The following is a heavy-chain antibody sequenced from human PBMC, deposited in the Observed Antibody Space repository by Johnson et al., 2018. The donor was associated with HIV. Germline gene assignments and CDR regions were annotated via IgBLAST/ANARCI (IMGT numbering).Heavy chain of an antibody. CDR2: ISYDGSDK. Sequence: QVQLVESGGGVAQPGRSLRLSCAASGFTFSNYAMHWVRQAPGKGLEWVAVISYDGSDKYYADSVQGRFTISRDNSKNTLYLQMNSLRAEDTAVYYCARGRLAYCGGDCYPDAFDIWGQGTMVTVSS. J-gene: IGHJ3*02. V-gene: IGHV3-30*04. D-gene: IGHD2-21*02. CDR3: ARGRLAYCGGDCYPDAFDI. CDR1: GFTFSNYA.